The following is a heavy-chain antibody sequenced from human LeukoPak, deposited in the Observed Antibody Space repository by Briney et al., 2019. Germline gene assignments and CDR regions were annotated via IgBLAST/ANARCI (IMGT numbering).Heavy chain of an antibody. CDR2: INPNSGGT. D-gene: IGHD3-3*01. Sequence: ASVKVSSKASGYTFTGYYMHWVRQAPGQGLEWMGRINPNSGGTNYAQKFQGRVTMTRDTSISTAYMELSRLRSDDTAVYYCAREAGFGVVNVDYWGQGTLVTVSS. CDR1: GYTFTGYY. CDR3: AREAGFGVVNVDY. J-gene: IGHJ4*02. V-gene: IGHV1-2*06.